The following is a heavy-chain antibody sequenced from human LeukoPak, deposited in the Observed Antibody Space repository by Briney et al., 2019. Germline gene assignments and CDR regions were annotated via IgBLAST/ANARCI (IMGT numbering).Heavy chain of an antibody. CDR3: ARGQQLVLDWFDP. J-gene: IGHJ5*02. Sequence: SETLSLTCTVPGGSISSGSYYWNWIRQPAGKGLEWIGRIYISGSTNYNPSLKSRVTISVDTSKNQFSLKLSSVTAADTAVYYCARGQQLVLDWFDPWGQGTLVTVSS. CDR2: IYISGST. CDR1: GGSISSGSYY. V-gene: IGHV4-61*02. D-gene: IGHD6-13*01.